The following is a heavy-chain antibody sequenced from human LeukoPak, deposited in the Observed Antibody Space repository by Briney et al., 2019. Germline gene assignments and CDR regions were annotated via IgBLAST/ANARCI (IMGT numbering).Heavy chain of an antibody. V-gene: IGHV4-4*07. D-gene: IGHD5-24*01. CDR3: ARSGRDGYNPHFDF. Sequence: PSETLSLTCTVSGGSVSDYYWSWIRQPAGKGLQWIGRINTSGSTNYNPSLKSRVTMSEDMSRNQFFLKVSSVTAADTAVYYCARSGRDGYNPHFDFWVEGPLVTVSS. CDR2: INTSGST. J-gene: IGHJ4*02. CDR1: GGSVSDYY.